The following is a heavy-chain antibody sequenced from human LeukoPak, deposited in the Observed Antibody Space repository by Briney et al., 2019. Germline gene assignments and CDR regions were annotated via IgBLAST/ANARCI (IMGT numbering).Heavy chain of an antibody. CDR1: GFDVSINY. D-gene: IGHD6-13*01. CDR2: IHNDGST. Sequence: GGSLRLSCAASGFDVSINYMNWIRQSPEKGLEWVSIIHNDGSTYYADSVKGRFTVSRDNSKNTVSLQMDSLRAEDTAVYYCAFSRGQQLVSSFDYWGQGTLVTVSS. V-gene: IGHV3-66*01. CDR3: AFSRGQQLVSSFDY. J-gene: IGHJ4*02.